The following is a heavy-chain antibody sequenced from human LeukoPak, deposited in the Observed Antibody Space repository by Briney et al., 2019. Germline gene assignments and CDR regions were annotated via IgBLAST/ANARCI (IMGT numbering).Heavy chain of an antibody. D-gene: IGHD3/OR15-3a*01. Sequence: GGSQRLSCAASGFTFSSYEMNWVRQAPGKGLEWVSYISSSGSTIYYADSVKGRFTISRDNAKNSLYLQMNSLRAEDTAVYYCARVGRGAERYYFDYWGQGTLVTVSS. CDR2: ISSSGSTI. V-gene: IGHV3-48*03. J-gene: IGHJ4*02. CDR1: GFTFSSYE. CDR3: ARVGRGAERYYFDY.